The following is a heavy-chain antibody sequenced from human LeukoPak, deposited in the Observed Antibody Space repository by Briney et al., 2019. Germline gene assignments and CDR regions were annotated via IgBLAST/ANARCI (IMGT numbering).Heavy chain of an antibody. CDR2: ISAYNGNT. CDR1: GYTFTSYG. J-gene: IGHJ6*03. V-gene: IGHV1-18*01. Sequence: ASVKVSCKASGYTFTSYGISWVRQAPGQGLEWMGWISAYNGNTNYAQKLQGRVTMTTDTYTSTAYMELRSLRSDDTAVYYCARTGGQWLVLYYYYYYMDVWGKGTTVTVSS. CDR3: ARTGGQWLVLYYYYYYMDV. D-gene: IGHD6-19*01.